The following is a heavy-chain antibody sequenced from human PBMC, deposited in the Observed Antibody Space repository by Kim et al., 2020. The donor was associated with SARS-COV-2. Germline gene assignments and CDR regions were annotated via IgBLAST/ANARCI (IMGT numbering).Heavy chain of an antibody. CDR2: IKSKTDGGTT. V-gene: IGHV3-15*01. CDR3: TTSGWRITIFGVVISYYYYYGMDV. D-gene: IGHD3-3*01. Sequence: GGSLRLSCAASGFTFSNAWMSWVRQAPGKGLEWVGRIKSKTDGGTTDYAAPVKGRFTISRDDSKNTLYLQMNSLKTEDTAVYYCTTSGWRITIFGVVISYYYYYGMDVWGQGTTVTVSS. J-gene: IGHJ6*02. CDR1: GFTFSNAW.